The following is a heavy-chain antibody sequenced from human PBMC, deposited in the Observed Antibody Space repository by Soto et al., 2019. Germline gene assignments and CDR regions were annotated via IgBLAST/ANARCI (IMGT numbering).Heavy chain of an antibody. CDR1: GGFVNSDTHS. Sequence: SETLSLTCTVSGGFVNSDTHSWSWIRQTPGKRLEWIGFIYSGGSTKNPSLRSRVTMSVDTSKNQFSLKLRSVIVADTAVYHCARFVRSCSATTCSTRADVWGQGITVTAP. D-gene: IGHD2-2*01. J-gene: IGHJ6*02. CDR2: IYSGGST. V-gene: IGHV4-61*01. CDR3: ARFVRSCSATTCSTRADV.